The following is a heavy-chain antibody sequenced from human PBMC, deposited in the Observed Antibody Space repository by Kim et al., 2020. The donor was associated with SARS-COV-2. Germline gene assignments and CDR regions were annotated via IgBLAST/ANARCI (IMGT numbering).Heavy chain of an antibody. CDR3: AKAVSSSWYFDSFDY. Sequence: DSVKGRFPISRDNAKNSLYLQMNSLRAEDTALYYCAKAVSSSWYFDSFDYWGQGTLVTVSS. D-gene: IGHD6-13*01. V-gene: IGHV3-9*01. J-gene: IGHJ4*02.